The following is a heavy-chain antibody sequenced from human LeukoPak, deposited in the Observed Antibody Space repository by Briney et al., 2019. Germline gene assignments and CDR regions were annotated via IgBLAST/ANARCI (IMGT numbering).Heavy chain of an antibody. CDR3: AREADYDFWSGYYTYYYMDV. Sequence: SETLSLTCAVSGESFSGYFWTWIRQPPGKGLEWIGESNHFGSTDYNPSLKSRVTISVDTSKNQFSLKLSSVTAADTAVYYCAREADYDFWSGYYTYYYMDVWGKGTTVTVSS. J-gene: IGHJ6*03. D-gene: IGHD3-3*01. CDR1: GESFSGYF. V-gene: IGHV4-34*01. CDR2: SNHFGST.